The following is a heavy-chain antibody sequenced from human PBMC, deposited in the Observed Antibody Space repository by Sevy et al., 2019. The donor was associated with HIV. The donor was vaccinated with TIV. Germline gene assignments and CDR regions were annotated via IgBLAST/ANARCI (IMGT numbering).Heavy chain of an antibody. Sequence: PRASVKVSCKASGYTFTGYYMHWVRQAPGQGLEWMGWINPNSGGTNYAQKFQGRVTMTRDTSISTAYMELSRLRSDDTAVYYCARDLPAGHYDYVWGSPPDAFDIWGQGTMVTVSS. D-gene: IGHD3-16*01. V-gene: IGHV1-2*02. CDR1: GYTFTGYY. CDR3: ARDLPAGHYDYVWGSPPDAFDI. CDR2: INPNSGGT. J-gene: IGHJ3*02.